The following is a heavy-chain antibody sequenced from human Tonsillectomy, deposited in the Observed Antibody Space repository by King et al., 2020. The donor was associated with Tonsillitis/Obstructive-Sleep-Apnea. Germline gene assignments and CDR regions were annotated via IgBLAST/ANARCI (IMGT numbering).Heavy chain of an antibody. CDR3: AKVGPRHYYGSGSHHDY. V-gene: IGHV3-23*01. Sequence: VQLLESGGGLVQPGGSLRLSCAASGFTFSTYAMSWVRQAPGKGLEWVSAISGSGGSTYYADSVKGRFTISRDNSKNTLYLQMNSLRAEDTAAYFCAKVGPRHYYGSGSHHDYWGQGTLVTVSS. D-gene: IGHD3-10*01. CDR1: GFTFSTYA. J-gene: IGHJ4*02. CDR2: ISGSGGST.